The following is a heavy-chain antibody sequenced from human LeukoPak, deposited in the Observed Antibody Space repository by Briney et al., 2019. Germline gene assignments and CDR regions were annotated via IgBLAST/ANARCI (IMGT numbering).Heavy chain of an antibody. J-gene: IGHJ3*02. V-gene: IGHV3-9*01. CDR2: ISWNSGSI. CDR1: GFTFDDYA. Sequence: GGSLRLSCAASGFTFDDYAMHWVRQAPGKGLEWVSGISWNSGSIGYADSVKGRFTISRDNAKNSLYLQMNSLRAEDTALYYCAKDIWDLGRSAFDTWGQGTMVTVSS. D-gene: IGHD1-26*01. CDR3: AKDIWDLGRSAFDT.